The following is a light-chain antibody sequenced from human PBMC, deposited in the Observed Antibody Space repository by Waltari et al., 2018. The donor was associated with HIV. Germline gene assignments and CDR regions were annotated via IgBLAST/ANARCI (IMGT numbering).Light chain of an antibody. Sequence: QSVLTQPPSASGTPGQRVPISCSAGPSNTGTTFVPWYQQFPGTAPTPLLYRTNHRPSGVPDRSSGPKSGTSASLAISGLRSGDEADYYCTSWDDSLSRLVFGGGTKLTVL. CDR2: RTN. V-gene: IGLV1-47*01. CDR1: PSNTGTTF. J-gene: IGLJ3*02. CDR3: TSWDDSLSRLV.